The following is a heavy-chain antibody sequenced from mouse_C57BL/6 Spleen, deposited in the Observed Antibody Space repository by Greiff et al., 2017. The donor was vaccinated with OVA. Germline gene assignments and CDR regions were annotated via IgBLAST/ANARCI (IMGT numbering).Heavy chain of an antibody. CDR1: GYTFTSYT. CDR3: ARLDGSSYFDY. J-gene: IGHJ2*01. Sequence: QVQLKQSGAELARPGASVKMSCKASGYTFTSYTMHWVKQRPGQGLEWIGYINPSSGYTKYNQKFKDKATLTADKSSSTAYMQLSSLTSEDSAVYYCARLDGSSYFDYWGQGTTLTVSS. CDR2: INPSSGYT. D-gene: IGHD1-1*01. V-gene: IGHV1-4*01.